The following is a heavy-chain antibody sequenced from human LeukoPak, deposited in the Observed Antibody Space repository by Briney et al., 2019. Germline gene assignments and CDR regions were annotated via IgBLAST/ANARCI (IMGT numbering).Heavy chain of an antibody. CDR3: ARGRLLWFGELSRNWFDP. CDR2: INHSGST. CDR1: GGSFSGYY. J-gene: IGHJ5*02. Sequence: PSETLSLTCAVYGGSFSGYYWSWIRQPPGKGLEWIGEINHSGSTNYNPSLKSRVTISVDTSTSQFSLKLSSVTAADTAVYYCARGRLLWFGELSRNWFDPWGQGTLVTVSS. V-gene: IGHV4-34*01. D-gene: IGHD3-10*01.